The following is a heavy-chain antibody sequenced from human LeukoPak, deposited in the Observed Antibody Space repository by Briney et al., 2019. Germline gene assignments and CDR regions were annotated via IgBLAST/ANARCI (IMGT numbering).Heavy chain of an antibody. CDR1: GGSISSYY. D-gene: IGHD3-10*01. J-gene: IGHJ4*02. Sequence: SETLSLTCTVSGGSISSYYWSWIRQPPGKGLEWIGYIYYSGSTNYSPSLKSRVTISVDTSKNQFSLKLSSVTAADTAVYYCARDRLGSGSYYKYDFDYWGQGTLVTVSS. CDR3: ARDRLGSGSYYKYDFDY. CDR2: IYYSGST. V-gene: IGHV4-59*01.